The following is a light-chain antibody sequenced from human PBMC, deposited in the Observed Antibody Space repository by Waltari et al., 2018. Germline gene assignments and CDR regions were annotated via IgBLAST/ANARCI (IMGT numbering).Light chain of an antibody. J-gene: IGKJ3*01. CDR3: QQSYSTVT. CDR2: AAS. V-gene: IGKV1-39*01. CDR1: PGISSY. Sequence: DIQMTQSPSSLSASVGDRVTITCRASPGISSYLNWYQQKPGKAPKPLIYAASSLQSGVPSLFSSSGSGTDFTLTISSLQPEDFATYYGQQSYSTVTFGPGTKVDIK.